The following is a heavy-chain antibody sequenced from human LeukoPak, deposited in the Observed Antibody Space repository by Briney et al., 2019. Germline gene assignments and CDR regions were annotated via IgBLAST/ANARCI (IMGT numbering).Heavy chain of an antibody. CDR2: IYPGDSDT. CDR3: AGSGTMIVDYFDY. D-gene: IGHD3-22*01. J-gene: IGHJ4*02. Sequence: GESLKISCKGSGYSFTTYWIGWVRQMPGKGLEWMGIIYPGDSDTRYSPSFQGQVTISADKSISTAYLQWSSLKASDTAMYYCAGSGTMIVDYFDYWGQGTLVTVSS. CDR1: GYSFTTYW. V-gene: IGHV5-51*01.